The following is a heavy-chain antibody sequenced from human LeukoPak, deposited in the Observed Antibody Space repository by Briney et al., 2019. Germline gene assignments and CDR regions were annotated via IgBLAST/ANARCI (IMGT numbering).Heavy chain of an antibody. V-gene: IGHV2-70*11. J-gene: IGHJ4*02. Sequence: SGPALVKPTQTLTLTCTFSGFSLRTSGMCVSWIRQPPGKALEWLARIDWDDDEYYSTSLKTRLTISKDTSKNQVVLTMTNMDPVDTATYYCARTTTGSGSLDYWGQGTLVTVSS. CDR3: ARTTTGSGSLDY. CDR2: IDWDDDE. D-gene: IGHD3-10*01. CDR1: GFSLRTSGMC.